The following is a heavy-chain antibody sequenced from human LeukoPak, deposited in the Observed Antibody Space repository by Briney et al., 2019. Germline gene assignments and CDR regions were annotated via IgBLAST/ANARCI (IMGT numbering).Heavy chain of an antibody. V-gene: IGHV1-69*13. CDR2: IIPIFGTA. CDR1: GGTFSSYA. CDR3: ASGITIFGVVPARPKPYYYYYMDV. J-gene: IGHJ6*03. Sequence: SVKVSCKASGGTFSSYAISWVRQAPGQGLEWMGGIIPIFGTANYAQKFQGRVTITADESTSTAYMELSSLRSEDTAVYYCASGITIFGVVPARPKPYYYYYMDVWGKGTTVTDSS. D-gene: IGHD3-3*01.